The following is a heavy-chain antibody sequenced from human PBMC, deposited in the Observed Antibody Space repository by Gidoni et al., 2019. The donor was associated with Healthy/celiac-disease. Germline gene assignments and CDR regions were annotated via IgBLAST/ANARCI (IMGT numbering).Heavy chain of an antibody. J-gene: IGHJ6*02. V-gene: IGHV3-23*01. CDR3: AKDLSYYYYGMDV. Sequence: EVQLLESGGGLVQPGGSLRLSCEASGFTFSSYAMSWVRQAPGKGLEWVSAICGSGGSTYYADSVKGRFTISRDNSKNTLYLQMNSLRAEDTAVYYCAKDLSYYYYGMDVWGQGTTVTVSS. CDR2: ICGSGGST. CDR1: GFTFSSYA.